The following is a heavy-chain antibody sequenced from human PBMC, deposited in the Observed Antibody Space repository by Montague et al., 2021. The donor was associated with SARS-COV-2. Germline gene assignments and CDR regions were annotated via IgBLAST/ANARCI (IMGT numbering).Heavy chain of an antibody. CDR1: GFTFSSYG. V-gene: IGHV3-33*05. D-gene: IGHD1-1*01. CDR3: ARDPGETMGYYYGTDV. J-gene: IGHJ6*02. Sequence: SLRLSCAASGFTFSSYGMHWVRQAPGKGLKWVAVISYDGSNKYYADSVKGRFTISRDNSKNTLYLQMNSLRAEDTAVYYCARDPGETMGYYYGTDVWGQGTLVTVSS. CDR2: ISYDGSNK.